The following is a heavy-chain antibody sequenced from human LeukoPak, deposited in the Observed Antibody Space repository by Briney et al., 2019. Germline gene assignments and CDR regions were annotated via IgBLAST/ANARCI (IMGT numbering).Heavy chain of an antibody. CDR3: ANSRKYYDSSGYYYGGFDY. J-gene: IGHJ4*02. CDR1: GFTFSTYA. Sequence: EGSLRLSCAASGFTFSTYAMSWVRQAPGKGLEWVSAISSSGGSTYYADSVKGRFTISRDNSKNTLYLQMNSLRAEDTAVYYCANSRKYYDSSGYYYGGFDYWGQGTLVTVSS. CDR2: ISSSGGST. V-gene: IGHV3-23*01. D-gene: IGHD3-22*01.